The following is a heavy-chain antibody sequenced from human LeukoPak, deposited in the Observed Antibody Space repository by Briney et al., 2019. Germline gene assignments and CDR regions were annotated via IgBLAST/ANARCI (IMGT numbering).Heavy chain of an antibody. D-gene: IGHD1-7*01. J-gene: IGHJ3*01. V-gene: IGHV3-23*01. CDR1: GFTFSTVA. Sequence: GGSLRLSCAASGFTFSTVAMNWVRQGPGKGLEWVAVISDSGGITYYADSLKGRFTISRDNSKNTLYLQMNSLRAEDTAVYYCAKDIVPNYGSTFDFWGQGTMVTVSS. CDR3: AKDIVPNYGSTFDF. CDR2: ISDSGGIT.